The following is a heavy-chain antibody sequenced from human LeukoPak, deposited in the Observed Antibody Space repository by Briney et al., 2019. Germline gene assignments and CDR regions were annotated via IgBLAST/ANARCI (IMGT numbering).Heavy chain of an antibody. CDR1: GYTFTIYG. V-gene: IGHV1-18*01. CDR3: ARGESTTVVTSGDY. D-gene: IGHD4-23*01. J-gene: IGHJ4*02. Sequence: ASVNLSCKASGYTFTIYGITWVRQAPGQGRGWVGLISAYEGNTNYAQKVKGRVTMTTDTSTSTAYLELRSLRSDDTAVYYCARGESTTVVTSGDYWGQGTLVTVSS. CDR2: ISAYEGNT.